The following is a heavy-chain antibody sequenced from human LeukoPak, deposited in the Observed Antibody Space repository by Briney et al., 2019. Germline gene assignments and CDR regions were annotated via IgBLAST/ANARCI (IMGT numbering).Heavy chain of an antibody. Sequence: SETLSLTCTVSGGSISSGSYYWSWIRQPAGKGLEWIGRIYTTGSTNYNPSLKSRVTISVDTSKNQFSLKLSSVTAADTAVYYCARLLGGGSGPYYFDYWGQGTLVTVSS. J-gene: IGHJ4*02. CDR2: IYTTGST. D-gene: IGHD3-10*01. V-gene: IGHV4-61*02. CDR3: ARLLGGGSGPYYFDY. CDR1: GGSISSGSYY.